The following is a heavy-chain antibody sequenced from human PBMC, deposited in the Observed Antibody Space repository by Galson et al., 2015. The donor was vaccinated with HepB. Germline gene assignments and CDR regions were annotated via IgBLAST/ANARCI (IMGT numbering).Heavy chain of an antibody. CDR2: IYYSGST. CDR1: GGSISSSSYN. Sequence: SETLSLTCTVSGGSISSSSYNCNWIRQPPGRGLEWIGSIYYSGSTYYNPSLKSRVTISVDTSKNQFSLKLSSVTAADTAVYYCVSVTDDWFDPWGQGTLVTVSS. J-gene: IGHJ5*02. D-gene: IGHD4-11*01. CDR3: VSVTDDWFDP. V-gene: IGHV4-39*01.